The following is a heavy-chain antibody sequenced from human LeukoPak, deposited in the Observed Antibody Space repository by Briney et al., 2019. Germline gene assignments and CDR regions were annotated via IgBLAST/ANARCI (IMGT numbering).Heavy chain of an antibody. CDR2: IYYSGST. Sequence: SETLSLTCAVSGGSISSGGYSWSWIRQPPGKGLEWIGYIYYSGSTYYNPSLKSRVTISVDTSKNQFSLKLSSVTAADTAVYYCAREDGSGINYYYGMDVWGQGTTVTVSS. CDR3: AREDGSGINYYYGMDV. D-gene: IGHD3-10*01. CDR1: GGSISSGGYS. J-gene: IGHJ6*02. V-gene: IGHV4-30-2*05.